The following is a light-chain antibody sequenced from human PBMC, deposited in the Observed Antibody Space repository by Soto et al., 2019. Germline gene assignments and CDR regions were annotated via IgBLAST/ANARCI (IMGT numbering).Light chain of an antibody. V-gene: IGKV3-15*01. CDR2: DAS. J-gene: IGKJ5*01. Sequence: EIVMTQSPATLSVSPGERATLSCRASQSVSSNLAWYQQKPGQAPRLFIYDASTRATGIPARFSGSGSGTEFTLTISSLQPEDVATYYCQNYKSALRITFGQGTRLEI. CDR1: QSVSSN. CDR3: QNYKSALRIT.